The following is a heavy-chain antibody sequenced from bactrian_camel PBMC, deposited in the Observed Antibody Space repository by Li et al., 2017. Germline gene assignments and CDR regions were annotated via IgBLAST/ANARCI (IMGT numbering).Heavy chain of an antibody. Sequence: HVQLVESGGGTAQIGGTLRRTCLISGPTHLRNSYAWFRQIPGKAREGVAVLDRIVGTTYVDSVKGRFTISEDNAKASLYLQMNDLKVEDTGVYYCAAAAAAGLDYPLDFAGYNWWGQGTQVTVS. CDR1: GPTHLRNS. CDR3: AAAAAAGLDYPLDFAGYNW. D-gene: IGHD5*01. J-gene: IGHJ4*01. V-gene: IGHV3S55*01. CDR2: LDRIVGT.